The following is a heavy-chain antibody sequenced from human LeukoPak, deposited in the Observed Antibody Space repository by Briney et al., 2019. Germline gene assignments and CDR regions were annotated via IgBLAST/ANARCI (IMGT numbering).Heavy chain of an antibody. CDR2: IYSDGST. CDR1: GFTVTYSY. CDR3: ARDNYGDYLDY. V-gene: IGHV3-53*01. D-gene: IGHD4-17*01. J-gene: IGHJ4*02. Sequence: PGGSLRLSCAVSGFTVTYSYMSWVRQAPGKGLEWVSIIYSDGSTYYADSVKGRFIIFRDNSKNTLSLHMNSLRAEDTALYYCARDNYGDYLDYWGQGTLVTVSS.